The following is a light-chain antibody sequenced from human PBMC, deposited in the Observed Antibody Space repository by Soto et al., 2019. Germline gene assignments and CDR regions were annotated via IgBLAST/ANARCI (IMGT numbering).Light chain of an antibody. V-gene: IGKV3-20*01. CDR3: QQYGGSPWT. CDR1: QSVSSIS. Sequence: EIVLTQSPGTLSLSPGERATLSCRASQSVSSISLAWYQQKPGQALRLLIYGASGRATGIPDRFSGSGSGTDFTLTISRLEPEDVAVYYCQQYGGSPWTFGQGTKVEIK. J-gene: IGKJ1*01. CDR2: GAS.